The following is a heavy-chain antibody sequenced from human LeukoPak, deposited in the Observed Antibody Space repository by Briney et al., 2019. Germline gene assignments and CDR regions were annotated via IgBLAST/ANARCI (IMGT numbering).Heavy chain of an antibody. V-gene: IGHV3-53*01. D-gene: IGHD5-12*01. CDR1: GFTVSSNY. Sequence: GGSLRLSCAASGFTVSSNYMSWVRQAPGKGLDWVSVIYSGGSTYYAAAVKGRFTISRDNSKNTLYLQMNRLRAEDTAVYYCATLAKDDLWGQGTLVTVSS. CDR2: IYSGGST. CDR3: ATLAKDDL. J-gene: IGHJ4*02.